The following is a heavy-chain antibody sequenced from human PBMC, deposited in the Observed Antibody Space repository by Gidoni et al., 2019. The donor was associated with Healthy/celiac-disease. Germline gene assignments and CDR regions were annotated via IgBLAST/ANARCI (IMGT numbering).Heavy chain of an antibody. CDR1: GFSLSTSGVG. Sequence: QITLKESGPTLVQPTQTLTLTCTFSGFSLSTSGVGVGWIRQPPGKALEWLALIYWNDDKRYSPSLKSRLTITKDTSKNQVVLTMTNMDPVDTATYYCAHRRPDPTYSSSWFFDYWGQGTLVTVSS. CDR2: IYWNDDK. CDR3: AHRRPDPTYSSSWFFDY. V-gene: IGHV2-5*01. J-gene: IGHJ4*02. D-gene: IGHD6-13*01.